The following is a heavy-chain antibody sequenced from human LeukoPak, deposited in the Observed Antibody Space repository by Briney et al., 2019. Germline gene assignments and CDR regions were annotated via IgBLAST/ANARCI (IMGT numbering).Heavy chain of an antibody. CDR2: IIPIFGTA. D-gene: IGHD3-10*01. Sequence: SVKVSCKASGGTFSSYAISWVRQAPGQGLEWMGGIIPIFGTANYAQKFQGRVTITADESTSTAYMELSSLRSEGTAVYYCARATYYYGSGSRFYYYYGMDVWGQGTTVTVSS. CDR1: GGTFSSYA. CDR3: ARATYYYGSGSRFYYYYGMDV. V-gene: IGHV1-69*13. J-gene: IGHJ6*02.